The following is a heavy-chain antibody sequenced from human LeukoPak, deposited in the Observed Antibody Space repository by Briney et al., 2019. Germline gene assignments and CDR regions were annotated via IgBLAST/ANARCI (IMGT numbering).Heavy chain of an antibody. CDR1: GFTFSSHD. V-gene: IGHV3-21*01. J-gene: IGHJ6*03. Sequence: GGSLRLSCLGSGFTFSSHDMDWVRQAPGKGLEWVSSISGSSTYIYYSDSLKGRYTISRDNAKNSLYLQMNSLRVEDTAVYYCARDVKGRRYYYMDVWGKGTTVTVSS. CDR3: ARDVKGRRYYYMDV. D-gene: IGHD3-10*01. CDR2: ISGSSTYI.